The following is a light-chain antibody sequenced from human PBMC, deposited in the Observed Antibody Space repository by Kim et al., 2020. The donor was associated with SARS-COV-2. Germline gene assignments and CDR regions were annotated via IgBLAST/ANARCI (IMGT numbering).Light chain of an antibody. CDR1: RRRSYY. CDR2: GKN. V-gene: IGLV3-19*01. J-gene: IGLJ2*01. CDR3: NSRDSSDNHVV. Sequence: ALGQTVRITCPGDRRRSYYASWYQKKPGQAPVLVIYGKNNRPSGIPDRFSGSSSGNTASLTITGAQAEDEADYYCNSRDSSDNHVVFGGGTQLTVL.